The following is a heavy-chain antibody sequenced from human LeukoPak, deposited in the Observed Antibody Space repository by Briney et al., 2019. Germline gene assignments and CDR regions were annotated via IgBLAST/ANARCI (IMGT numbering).Heavy chain of an antibody. CDR1: GFTFSSYW. Sequence: GGSLRLSCAASGFTFSSYWMHWVRQAPGKGLVWVSRINSDGSSTSYADSVKGRFTISRDNAKNTLYLQMNSLRAEDTAVYHCAVAGSSDYYFDYWGQGTLVTVSS. D-gene: IGHD6-19*01. CDR3: AVAGSSDYYFDY. J-gene: IGHJ4*02. CDR2: INSDGSST. V-gene: IGHV3-74*01.